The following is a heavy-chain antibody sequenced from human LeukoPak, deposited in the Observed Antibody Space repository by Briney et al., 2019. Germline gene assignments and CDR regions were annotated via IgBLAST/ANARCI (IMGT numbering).Heavy chain of an antibody. J-gene: IGHJ4*02. D-gene: IGHD3-22*01. CDR3: AREVDGRDYYDSSGYVYFDY. CDR2: INWNGGST. Sequence: PGGSLRLSCAASGFTFDDYGMSWVRQAPGKGLEWVSGINWNGGSTGYADSVKGQFTISRDNAKNSLYLQVNSLRAEDSALYYCAREVDGRDYYDSSGYVYFDYWGQGTLVTVSS. CDR1: GFTFDDYG. V-gene: IGHV3-20*04.